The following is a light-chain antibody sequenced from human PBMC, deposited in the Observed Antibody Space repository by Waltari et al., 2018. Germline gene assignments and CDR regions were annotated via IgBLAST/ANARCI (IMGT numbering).Light chain of an antibody. Sequence: QAVVTQEPSLLVSPGGTVTLTCALSSGSVSTTSYATWYQQTPGQPPRTLVYKGNARSSGVPDRFSGSILGNTAALTITGAQADDESAYYCSLYLGSGIWVFGGGTKLTVL. CDR1: SGSVSTTSY. CDR3: SLYLGSGIWV. J-gene: IGLJ3*02. CDR2: KGN. V-gene: IGLV8-61*01.